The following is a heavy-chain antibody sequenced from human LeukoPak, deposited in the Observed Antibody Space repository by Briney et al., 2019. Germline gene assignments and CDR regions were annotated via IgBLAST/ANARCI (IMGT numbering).Heavy chain of an antibody. CDR3: ARGKIAVAGKPFDY. V-gene: IGHV4-59*01. D-gene: IGHD6-19*01. Sequence: SETLSLTCTVSGGPISSYYWSWFRQPPGKGLEWIGYIYYSGSTNYNPSLKSRVTISVDTSKNQFSLKLSSVTAADTAVYYCARGKIAVAGKPFDYWGQGTLVTVSS. J-gene: IGHJ4*02. CDR1: GGPISSYY. CDR2: IYYSGST.